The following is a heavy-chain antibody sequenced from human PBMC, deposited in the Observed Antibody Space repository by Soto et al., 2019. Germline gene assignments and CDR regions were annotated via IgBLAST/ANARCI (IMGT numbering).Heavy chain of an antibody. CDR2: INPSGGST. J-gene: IGHJ6*02. D-gene: IGHD3-22*01. CDR3: ARVSSDSSGYSRTTSMDV. Sequence: ASVKVSCKASGYTFTSYYMHWVRQAPGQGLEWMGIINPSGGSTSYAQKFQGRVTMTRDTSTSTVYMELSSLRSEDTAVYYCARVSSDSSGYSRTTSMDVWGQGTTVTVSS. V-gene: IGHV1-46*01. CDR1: GYTFTSYY.